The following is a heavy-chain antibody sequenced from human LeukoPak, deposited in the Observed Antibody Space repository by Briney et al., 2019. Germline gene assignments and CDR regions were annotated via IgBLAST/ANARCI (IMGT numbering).Heavy chain of an antibody. CDR2: IYYSGST. J-gene: IGHJ4*02. V-gene: IGHV4-39*01. CDR1: GGSISNSSSY. D-gene: IGHD2-15*01. CDR3: ARGASRPRYCSGGSCYFDY. Sequence: SETLSLTCTVSGGSISNSSSYWGWIRQPPGKGLEWIGSIYYSGSTYYNPSLKSRVTISVDTSKNQFSLKLSSVTAADTAVYYCARGASRPRYCSGGSCYFDYWGQGTLVTVSS.